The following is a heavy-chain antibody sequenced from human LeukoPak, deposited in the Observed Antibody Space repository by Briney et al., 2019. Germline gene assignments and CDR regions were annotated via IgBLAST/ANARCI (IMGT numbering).Heavy chain of an antibody. V-gene: IGHV4-59*05. CDR3: ARHSLQQMNYFDY. Sequence: SSETLSLTCTVSGDSISNSYWSWIRQPSGKGLEWIGSIYYSGSTFYNPSLKSRVTISLDTSKNQFSLKLSSVTAADTAVYYCARHSLQQMNYFDYWGQGTLVTVSS. CDR1: GDSISNSY. D-gene: IGHD6-13*01. J-gene: IGHJ4*02. CDR2: IYYSGST.